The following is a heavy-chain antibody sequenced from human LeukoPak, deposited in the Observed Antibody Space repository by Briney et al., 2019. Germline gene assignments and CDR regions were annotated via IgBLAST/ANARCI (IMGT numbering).Heavy chain of an antibody. CDR2: INHSGST. CDR3: ARGPSYGDYDY. D-gene: IGHD4-17*01. V-gene: IGHV4-34*01. J-gene: IGHJ4*02. Sequence: SETLSLTCAVYGGSFSGYYWSWIRQPPGKGLEWIGEINHSGSTNYNPSLKSRVTISVDTSKNQFSLKLSSVTAADTAVYYCARGPSYGDYDYWGQGTLATVSS. CDR1: GGSFSGYY.